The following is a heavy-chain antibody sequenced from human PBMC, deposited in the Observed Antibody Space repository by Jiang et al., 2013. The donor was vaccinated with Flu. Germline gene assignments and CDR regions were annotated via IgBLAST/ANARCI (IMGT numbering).Heavy chain of an antibody. CDR3: ATARAPEVVAYYFDS. Sequence: LEWIGYIYYSGSTNYNPSLKSRVTISVDTSKNQFSLKLSSVTAADTAVYYCATARAPEVVAYYFDSWGRGTLVTVSS. CDR2: IYYSGST. V-gene: IGHV4-59*01. D-gene: IGHD2-15*01. J-gene: IGHJ4*02.